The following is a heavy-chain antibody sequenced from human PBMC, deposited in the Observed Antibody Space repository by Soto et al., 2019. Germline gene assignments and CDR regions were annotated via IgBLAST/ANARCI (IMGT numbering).Heavy chain of an antibody. CDR3: ARTTAVPNTLRSRYFFDY. D-gene: IGHD4-17*01. CDR1: VGSVGNKTYY. V-gene: IGHV4-61*01. Sequence: SETLSLTCSVSVGSVGNKTYYWSWIRQPPGKRLEWIGYVYYSGTTNYNPSLKSRVTISVDLSKNQFSLRLSSVTTADTALYYCARTTAVPNTLRSRYFFDYWGQGTLVTVSS. J-gene: IGHJ4*02. CDR2: VYYSGTT.